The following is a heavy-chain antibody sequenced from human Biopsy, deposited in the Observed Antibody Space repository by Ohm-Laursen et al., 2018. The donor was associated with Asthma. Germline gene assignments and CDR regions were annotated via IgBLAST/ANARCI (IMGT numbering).Heavy chain of an antibody. CDR3: ARAQAAQYYYGMDV. J-gene: IGHJ6*02. V-gene: IGHV4-30-2*01. CDR1: GGSISSGGY. CDR2: ISHSGST. D-gene: IGHD6-6*01. Sequence: TLSLTCAVSGGSISSGGYWTWIRQPPGKGLEWLGYISHSGSTYFNPSLKSRVTISLDRTKSRFSLNLSSVTAADTALYYCARAQAAQYYYGMDVWGQGTTVIVSS.